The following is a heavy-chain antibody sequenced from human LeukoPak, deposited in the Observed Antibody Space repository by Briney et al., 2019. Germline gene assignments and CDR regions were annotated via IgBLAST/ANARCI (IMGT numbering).Heavy chain of an antibody. Sequence: GGSLRVSCAASGFSVSGYWMHWVRQAPGKGLVWVSRINSDGTTTDYADSVKGRVTVSRDNGRNTVYLQMSSLRADDTAIYYCARVSPYRVARLGALDIWGQGTKVTVSS. D-gene: IGHD3-16*02. CDR2: INSDGTTT. CDR3: ARVSPYRVARLGALDI. V-gene: IGHV3-74*01. J-gene: IGHJ3*02. CDR1: GFSVSGYW.